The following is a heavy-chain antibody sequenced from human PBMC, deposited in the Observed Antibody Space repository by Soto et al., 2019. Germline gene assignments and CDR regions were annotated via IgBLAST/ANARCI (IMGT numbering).Heavy chain of an antibody. CDR2: IYYSGST. CDR3: AIPDGEVPAAMRGPNYYYYGMDV. J-gene: IGHJ6*02. D-gene: IGHD2-2*01. CDR1: GGSISSSSYY. Sequence: LSLTCTVSGGSISSSSYYWGWIRQPPGKGLEWIGSIYYSGSTYYNPSLNSRVTISVDTSKNQFSLKLSSVTAADTAVYYCAIPDGEVPAAMRGPNYYYYGMDVWGQGTTVTVSS. V-gene: IGHV4-39*01.